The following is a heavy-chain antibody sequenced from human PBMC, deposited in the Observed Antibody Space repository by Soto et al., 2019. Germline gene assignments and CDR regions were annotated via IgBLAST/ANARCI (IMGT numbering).Heavy chain of an antibody. CDR1: GGSISSNNW. J-gene: IGHJ6*02. Sequence: QVQLQESGPGLVKPSGTLSLTCAVSGGSISSNNWWSWVRQPPGKGLEWIGEIYHSGSTNYNPSLKSRGPISVDKSKNQFSLKLSSVTAADTAVYYCARGGDHFYYYGMDVWGQGTTVTVSS. CDR2: IYHSGST. CDR3: ARGGDHFYYYGMDV. V-gene: IGHV4-4*02. D-gene: IGHD2-21*02.